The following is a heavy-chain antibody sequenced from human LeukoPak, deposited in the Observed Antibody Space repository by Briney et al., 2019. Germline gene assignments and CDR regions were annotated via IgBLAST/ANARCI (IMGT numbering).Heavy chain of an antibody. CDR3: ARSFSGDYGSGPDAFDI. CDR1: GYTFTSYA. Sequence: GASVKVSCKASGYTFTSYAMNWVRQAPGQGLEWMGWINTNTGNPTYAQGFTGRFVFSLDTSVSTAYLQISSLKAEDTAVYYCARSFSGDYGSGPDAFDIWGQGTMVTVSS. D-gene: IGHD3-10*01. V-gene: IGHV7-4-1*02. CDR2: INTNTGNP. J-gene: IGHJ3*02.